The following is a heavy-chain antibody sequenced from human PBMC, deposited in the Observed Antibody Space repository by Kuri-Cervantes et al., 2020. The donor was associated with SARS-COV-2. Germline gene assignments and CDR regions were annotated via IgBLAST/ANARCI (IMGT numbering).Heavy chain of an antibody. CDR2: IWYDGSNK. Sequence: GGSLRLSCAASGFTFSSYAMSWVRQAPGKGLEWVAVIWYDGSNKYYADSVKGRSTISRDNSENTLYLQMNSLRAEDTAVYYCAKDRVGVQDFWGQGTLVTVSS. CDR3: AKDRVGVQDF. J-gene: IGHJ4*02. CDR1: GFTFSSYA. V-gene: IGHV3-33*06. D-gene: IGHD2-21*01.